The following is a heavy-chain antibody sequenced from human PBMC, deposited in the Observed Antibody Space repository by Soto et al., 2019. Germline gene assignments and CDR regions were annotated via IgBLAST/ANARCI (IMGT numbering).Heavy chain of an antibody. J-gene: IGHJ4*02. CDR1: WYSFTSYW. CDR2: IYPGDSDT. Sequence: GESLKISCKGSWYSFTSYWIGWVRQRPGKGLEWMGIIYPGDSDTRYSPSFQGQVTISADKSISTAYLQWSSLKASDTAMYYCARARYFDWKKYYFDYWGQGTLVTVSS. D-gene: IGHD3-9*01. V-gene: IGHV5-51*01. CDR3: ARARYFDWKKYYFDY.